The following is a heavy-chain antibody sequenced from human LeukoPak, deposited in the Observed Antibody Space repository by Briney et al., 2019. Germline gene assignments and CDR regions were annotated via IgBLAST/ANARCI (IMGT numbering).Heavy chain of an antibody. Sequence: PGGSLRLSCAASGFTFSSYWMSWDRQAPGKGLEWVANIKQDGSEKYYVDSVKGRFTISRDNAKNSLYLQMNSLRAEDTAVYYCARDSPSSNWYLAFDYWGQGTLVTVSS. CDR1: GFTFSSYW. CDR2: IKQDGSEK. CDR3: ARDSPSSNWYLAFDY. V-gene: IGHV3-7*03. J-gene: IGHJ4*02. D-gene: IGHD6-13*01.